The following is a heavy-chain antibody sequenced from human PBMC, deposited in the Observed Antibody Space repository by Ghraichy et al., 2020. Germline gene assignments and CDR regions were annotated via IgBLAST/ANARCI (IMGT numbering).Heavy chain of an antibody. CDR2: IYDESNK. CDR3: GRNFDY. J-gene: IGHJ4*02. V-gene: IGHV3-30-3*01. Sequence: GESLNISCAASGFTFGDYSMHWVRRAPSKGLELVAVIYDESNKHYADSVKGRFTISRDNSKSTLYLQMNSLRAEDTAVYYCGRNFDYWGPGTLVTVSS. CDR1: GFTFGDYS.